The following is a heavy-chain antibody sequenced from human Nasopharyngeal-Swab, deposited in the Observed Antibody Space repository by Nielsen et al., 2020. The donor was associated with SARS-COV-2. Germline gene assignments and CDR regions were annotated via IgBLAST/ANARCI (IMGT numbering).Heavy chain of an antibody. V-gene: IGHV3-21*01. Sequence: GESLKISCAASGFTFSSYSMNWVRQAPGKGLEWVSSISSSSSYIYYADSVKGRFTISRDNAKNSLYLQMNSLRAGDTAVYYCARDRITIFGVEKPFDYWGQGTLVTVSS. J-gene: IGHJ4*02. CDR3: ARDRITIFGVEKPFDY. CDR2: ISSSSSYI. D-gene: IGHD3-3*01. CDR1: GFTFSSYS.